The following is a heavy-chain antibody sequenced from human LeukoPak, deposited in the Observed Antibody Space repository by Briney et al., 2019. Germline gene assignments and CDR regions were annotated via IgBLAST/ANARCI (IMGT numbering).Heavy chain of an antibody. D-gene: IGHD3-10*01. J-gene: IGHJ6*03. V-gene: IGHV3-48*01. CDR1: GFTFSSYC. CDR2: ISSSSSTI. Sequence: PGGSLRLSCAASGFTFSSYCMNWVRQAPGKGLEWVSSISSSSSTIYYADSVKGRFTISRDNAKNSLYLQMNSLRAEDTAVYYCARPLSPLLWFGESPMDVWGKGTTVTVSS. CDR3: ARPLSPLLWFGESPMDV.